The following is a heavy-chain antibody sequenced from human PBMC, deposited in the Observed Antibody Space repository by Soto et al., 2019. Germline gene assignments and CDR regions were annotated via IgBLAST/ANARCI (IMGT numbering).Heavy chain of an antibody. CDR3: ARGYCSGGSCYSNWFDP. CDR1: GGTFSSYA. D-gene: IGHD2-15*01. J-gene: IGHJ5*02. Sequence: SVKVSCKASGGTFSSYAISWVRQAPGQGLEWMGGIIPIFGTANYAQKFQGRVTITADESTSTAYMELSSLRSEDTAVYYCARGYCSGGSCYSNWFDPWGQGTLVTVSS. CDR2: IIPIFGTA. V-gene: IGHV1-69*13.